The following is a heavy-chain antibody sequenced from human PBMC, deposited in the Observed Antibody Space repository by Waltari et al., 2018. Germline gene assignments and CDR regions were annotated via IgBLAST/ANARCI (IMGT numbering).Heavy chain of an antibody. Sequence: EVQLVESGGGLVQPGGSLRPSCEASGFTFSTDWMDWVGQAPGKGLQWVANINQDGGEKYYLDSVKGRFTISRDNAKKSVYLEMNSLRAEDTAIYYCSKRLDIWGRGTMVAVSS. J-gene: IGHJ3*02. CDR1: GFTFSTDW. CDR3: SKRLDI. V-gene: IGHV3-7*01. CDR2: INQDGGEK.